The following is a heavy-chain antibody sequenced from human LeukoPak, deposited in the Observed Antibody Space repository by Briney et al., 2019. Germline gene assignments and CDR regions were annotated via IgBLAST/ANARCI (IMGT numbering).Heavy chain of an antibody. Sequence: PGGSLRLSCAASGFTFSDYYMSWVRQAPGKGLEWVSAISGSGGSTYYADSVKGRFTISRDNYKNTLYLQMNSLRAEDTAVYYCARAHRLLWFGERGDYFDYWGQGILVTVSS. CDR3: ARAHRLLWFGERGDYFDY. CDR1: GFTFSDYY. V-gene: IGHV3-23*01. D-gene: IGHD3-10*01. CDR2: ISGSGGST. J-gene: IGHJ4*02.